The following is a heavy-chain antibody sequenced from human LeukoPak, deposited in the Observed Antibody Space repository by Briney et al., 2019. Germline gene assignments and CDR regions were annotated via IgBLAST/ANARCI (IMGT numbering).Heavy chain of an antibody. CDR2: INSDGSWT. CDR3: VSFYETY. J-gene: IGHJ4*02. D-gene: IGHD2/OR15-2a*01. Sequence: QSGGSLRLSCVASGNYWMHWVRQAPGKGLVWVSHINSDGSWTSYADSVKGRFTISKDNAKNTVYLQMNSLRAEDTAVYCCVSFYETYWGRGTLVTVSS. CDR1: GNYW. V-gene: IGHV3-74*01.